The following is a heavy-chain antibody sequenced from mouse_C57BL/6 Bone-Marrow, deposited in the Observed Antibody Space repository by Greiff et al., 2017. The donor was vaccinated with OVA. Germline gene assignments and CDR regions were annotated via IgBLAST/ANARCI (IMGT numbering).Heavy chain of an antibody. CDR3: TRDSGYYPYYYAMDY. J-gene: IGHJ4*01. Sequence: EVQLQESGEGLVKPGGSLKLSCAASGFTFSSYAMSWVRQTPEKRLEWVAYISSGGDYIYYADTVKGRFTISRDNARNTLYLQMSSLKSEDTAMYYCTRDSGYYPYYYAMDYWGQGTSVTVSS. CDR1: GFTFSSYA. CDR2: ISSGGDYI. V-gene: IGHV5-9-1*02. D-gene: IGHD2-3*01.